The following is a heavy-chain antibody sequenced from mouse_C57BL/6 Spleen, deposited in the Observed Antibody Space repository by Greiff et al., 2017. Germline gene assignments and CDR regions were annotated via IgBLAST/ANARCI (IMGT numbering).Heavy chain of an antibody. CDR3: TRGITTVVEDFDY. Sequence: VQLQQSGAELVRPGASVKLSGTASGFNIKDDYMHWVKQRPEQGLEWIGWIDPENGDTEYASKFQGKATITADTSSNTAYLQLSSLTSEDTAVYYYTRGITTVVEDFDYWGQGTTLTVSS. J-gene: IGHJ2*01. D-gene: IGHD1-1*01. CDR1: GFNIKDDY. V-gene: IGHV14-4*01. CDR2: IDPENGDT.